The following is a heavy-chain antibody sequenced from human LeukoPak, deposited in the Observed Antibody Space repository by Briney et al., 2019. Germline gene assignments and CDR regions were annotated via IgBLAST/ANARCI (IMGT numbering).Heavy chain of an antibody. Sequence: PTGGSLRLSCAASGFTFSSYAMSWVRQAPGKGLEWVSAISGSGGSTYYADSVKGRFTISRDNSKNTLYLQVNSLRAEDTAVYYCAKGQRYSSNGYYFDYWGQGTLVTVSS. V-gene: IGHV3-23*01. J-gene: IGHJ4*02. CDR3: AKGQRYSSNGYYFDY. CDR2: ISGSGGST. D-gene: IGHD6-19*01. CDR1: GFTFSSYA.